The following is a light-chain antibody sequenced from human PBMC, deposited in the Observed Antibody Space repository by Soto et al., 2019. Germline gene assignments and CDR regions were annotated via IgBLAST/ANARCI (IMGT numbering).Light chain of an antibody. CDR1: QSVSSSY. Sequence: EIVLTQSPGTLSLSPGERATLSCRASQSVSSSYLAWYQQKPGQAPRLLIYGASSRATGIPDRFSGSGSGTDFTLTISRREPEDFAVYYCQQYGSSPLTFGGGTMVEIK. V-gene: IGKV3-20*01. CDR2: GAS. CDR3: QQYGSSPLT. J-gene: IGKJ4*01.